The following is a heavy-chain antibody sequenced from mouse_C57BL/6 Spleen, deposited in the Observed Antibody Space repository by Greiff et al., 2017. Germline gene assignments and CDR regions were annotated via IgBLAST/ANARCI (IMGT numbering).Heavy chain of an antibody. CDR3: ARYPFDV. Sequence: VQLQQSGAELAKPGASVKLSCKASGYTFTSYWMHWVKQRPGQGLEWIGYINPSSGYTKYNQKFKGKATLTADKTSSTAYMQLSSLTYEDSAVYYCARYPFDVGGTGTTVTVSS. V-gene: IGHV1-7*01. CDR2: INPSSGYT. CDR1: GYTFTSYW. J-gene: IGHJ1*03.